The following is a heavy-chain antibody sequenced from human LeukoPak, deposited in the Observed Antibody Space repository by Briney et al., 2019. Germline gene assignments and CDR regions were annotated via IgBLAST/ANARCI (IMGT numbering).Heavy chain of an antibody. Sequence: AASVTVSCMASVGTFSCYPISWVRPAPGQGLEWMGGIIQIFGTANQPHRLQGRVTIAADESTSTAYMELSSLRSEDTDVYYCARDIVVVPAVGLNYYYYGRDVWGKGTTVTVSS. CDR2: IIQIFGTA. V-gene: IGHV1-69*01. J-gene: IGHJ6*04. CDR1: VGTFSCYP. D-gene: IGHD2-2*01. CDR3: ARDIVVVPAVGLNYYYYGRDV.